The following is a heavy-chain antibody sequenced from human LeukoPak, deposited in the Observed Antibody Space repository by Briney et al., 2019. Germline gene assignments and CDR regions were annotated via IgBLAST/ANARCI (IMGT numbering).Heavy chain of an antibody. J-gene: IGHJ4*02. D-gene: IGHD3-22*01. CDR3: ARGDGSSGYYRFGEAELDY. V-gene: IGHV1-69*05. Sequence: ASVKVSCKASGGTFSSYAISWVRQAPGQGLEWMGGIIPIFGTANYAQKLQGRVTMTTDTSTSTAYMELRSLRSDDTAVYYCARGDGSSGYYRFGEAELDYWGQGTLVTVSS. CDR2: IIPIFGTA. CDR1: GGTFSSYA.